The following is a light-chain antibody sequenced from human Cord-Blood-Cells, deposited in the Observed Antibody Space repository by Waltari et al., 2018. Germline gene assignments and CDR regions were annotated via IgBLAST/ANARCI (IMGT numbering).Light chain of an antibody. J-gene: IGLJ1*01. V-gene: IGLV2-14*01. CDR2: EVS. Sequence: QPALTQPASVSGSPGQSITISCTGTRTDVGAYDDSSWYQQHPGKAPKLMIYEVSNRPSGVSNRFSGSKSGNTASLTISGLQAEDEADYYCSSYTSSSTYVFGTGTKVTVL. CDR3: SSYTSSSTYV. CDR1: RTDVGAYDD.